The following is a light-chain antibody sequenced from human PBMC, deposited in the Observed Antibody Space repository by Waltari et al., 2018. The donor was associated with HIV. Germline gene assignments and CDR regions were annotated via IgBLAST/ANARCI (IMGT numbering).Light chain of an antibody. Sequence: QSALTQPASVSGSPGQSITISCTGTSSDVGAYNYFSWYQHHPGKAPTLVIYGVSNRPSGVSNRCSGSKSGNTASLTISALQIEDEADEYCYAYTYSSTRVFGGGTKLTVL. CDR3: YAYTYSSTRV. J-gene: IGLJ3*02. V-gene: IGLV2-14*01. CDR2: GVS. CDR1: SSDVGAYNY.